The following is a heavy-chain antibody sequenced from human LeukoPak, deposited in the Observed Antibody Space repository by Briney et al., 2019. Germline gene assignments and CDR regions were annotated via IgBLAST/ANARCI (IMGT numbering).Heavy chain of an antibody. Sequence: SVKVSCKASGFTFTSSAVQWVRQARGQRLEWIGWIVVGSGNRNYAQKFQERVTITRDMSTSTAYMELSSLRSEDTAVYYCAADREGLYPTGFDPWSQGTLVTVSS. CDR2: IVVGSGNR. CDR3: AADREGLYPTGFDP. V-gene: IGHV1-58*01. CDR1: GFTFTSSA. J-gene: IGHJ5*02. D-gene: IGHD3-10*01.